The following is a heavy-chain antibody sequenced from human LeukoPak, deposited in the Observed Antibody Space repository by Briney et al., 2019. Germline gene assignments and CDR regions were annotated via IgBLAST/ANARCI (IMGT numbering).Heavy chain of an antibody. Sequence: SQTLSLTCTVSGGSISSGGYYWSWIPQHPGKGLEWIGYIYYSGSTYYNPSLKSRVTISVDTSKNQFSLKLSSVTAADTAVYYCARFTRDGMDVWGQGTTVTVSS. CDR2: IYYSGST. V-gene: IGHV4-31*03. J-gene: IGHJ6*02. CDR3: ARFTRDGMDV. CDR1: GGSISSGGYY.